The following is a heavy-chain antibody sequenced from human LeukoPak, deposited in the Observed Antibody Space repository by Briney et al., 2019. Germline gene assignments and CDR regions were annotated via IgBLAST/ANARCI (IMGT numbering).Heavy chain of an antibody. CDR2: ISAYNGNT. V-gene: IGHV1-18*01. CDR3: ARDLIAVRPGWFDP. J-gene: IGHJ5*02. Sequence: ASVKVSCKASGYTFTSYGISWVRQAPGQGLEWMGWISAYNGNTNYAQKLQGRVAMTTDASTSTAYMQLRSLRSDDTAVYYCARDLIAVRPGWFDPWGQGTLVTVSS. CDR1: GYTFTSYG. D-gene: IGHD6-6*01.